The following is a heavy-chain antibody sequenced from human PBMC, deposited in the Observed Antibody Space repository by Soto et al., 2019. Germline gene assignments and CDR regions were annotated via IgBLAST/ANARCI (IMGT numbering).Heavy chain of an antibody. V-gene: IGHV3-30*18. Sequence: QPGGSLRLSCAASGFTFSSYGMHWVRQAPGKGLEWVAVISYDGSNKYYADSVKGRLTISRDNSKNTLNLQMNSLRAEDTAVYYCAKDLDTAMVGPVDYWGQGTLVTVSS. CDR2: ISYDGSNK. J-gene: IGHJ4*02. D-gene: IGHD5-18*01. CDR3: AKDLDTAMVGPVDY. CDR1: GFTFSSYG.